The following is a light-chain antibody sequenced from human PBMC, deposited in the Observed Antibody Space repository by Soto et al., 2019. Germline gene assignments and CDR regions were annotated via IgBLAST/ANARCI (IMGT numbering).Light chain of an antibody. J-gene: IGLJ3*02. CDR1: SSDVGGYNH. Sequence: QSALTQPRSVSGSPGQSVTISCTGTSSDVGGYNHVSWYQQHPGKAPKLIIYEVRNRPSGVSNRLSGSKSGNTASLTISGLQADDEADYYCCSYTSSSIRVFGGGTKLTVL. CDR2: EVR. V-gene: IGLV2-14*01. CDR3: CSYTSSSIRV.